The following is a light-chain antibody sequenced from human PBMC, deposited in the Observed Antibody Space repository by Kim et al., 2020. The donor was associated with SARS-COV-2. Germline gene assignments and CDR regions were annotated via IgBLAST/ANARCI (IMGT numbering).Light chain of an antibody. Sequence: DIQMTQSPSSLSASVGDRVTITCQTSQSISSHLNWYHQKPGRAPKLLIYAASTLQGGVPSRFSGSGSETDFTLTISSLQPEDFETYESQQSYITQCTFGTGTKVDIK. V-gene: IGKV1-39*01. CDR3: QQSYITQCT. CDR2: AAS. CDR1: QSISSH. J-gene: IGKJ3*01.